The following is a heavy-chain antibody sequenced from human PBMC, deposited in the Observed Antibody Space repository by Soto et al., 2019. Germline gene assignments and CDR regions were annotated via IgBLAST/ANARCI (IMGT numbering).Heavy chain of an antibody. CDR3: AREAPYCTSATCPKFYDMDV. CDR1: GGTFGSYA. Sequence: QVQLVQSGAEVKKPGSAVKVSCKASGGTFGSYAITWVRRAPGQGLEWVGGIIHILNSPAYAQKFRARVVITADEITNTAYMELNSLRIDDTAVYYCAREAPYCTSATCPKFYDMDVWGQGTTVTVAS. J-gene: IGHJ6*02. D-gene: IGHD2-2*01. CDR2: IIHILNSP. V-gene: IGHV1-69*01.